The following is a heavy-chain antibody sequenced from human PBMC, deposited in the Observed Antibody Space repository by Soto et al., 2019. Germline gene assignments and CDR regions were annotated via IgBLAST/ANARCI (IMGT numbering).Heavy chain of an antibody. CDR1: GGSISSYY. CDR3: ARDRGTDYYYGAGSYPYYYYYGMDG. D-gene: IGHD3-10*01. Sequence: SETLSLTCTVSGGSISSYYWSWIRQPPGKGLEWIGYIYYSGSTNYNPSLKSRVTISVDTSKNQFSLKLSSVTAADTAVYYCARDRGTDYYYGAGSYPYYYYYGMDGWGQGTTVTVSS. V-gene: IGHV4-59*01. CDR2: IYYSGST. J-gene: IGHJ6*02.